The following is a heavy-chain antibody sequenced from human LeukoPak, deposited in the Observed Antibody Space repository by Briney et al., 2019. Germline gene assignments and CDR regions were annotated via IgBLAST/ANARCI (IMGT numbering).Heavy chain of an antibody. CDR3: ARGRSGYRFDY. CDR2: INHSGGT. CDR1: GGSFSGYY. V-gene: IGHV4-34*01. D-gene: IGHD3-3*01. Sequence: SETLSLTCAVYGGSFSGYYWSWIRQPPGKGLEWIGEINHSGGTNYNPSLKSRVTISVDTSKNQFSLKLSSVTAADTAVYHCARGRSGYRFDYWGQGTLVTVSS. J-gene: IGHJ4*02.